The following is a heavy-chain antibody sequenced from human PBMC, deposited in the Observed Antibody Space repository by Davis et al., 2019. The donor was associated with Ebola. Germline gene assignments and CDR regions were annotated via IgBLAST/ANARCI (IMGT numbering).Heavy chain of an antibody. Sequence: GESLKISCAASGFTFDDYGMSWVRQAPGKGLEWVSGINWNGGSTGYADSVKGRFTISRDNAKNSLYLQMNSLRAEDTALYYCAREGANYGDYTYTSYFDYWGQGTLVTVSS. CDR2: INWNGGST. CDR1: GFTFDDYG. V-gene: IGHV3-20*04. D-gene: IGHD4-17*01. CDR3: AREGANYGDYTYTSYFDY. J-gene: IGHJ4*02.